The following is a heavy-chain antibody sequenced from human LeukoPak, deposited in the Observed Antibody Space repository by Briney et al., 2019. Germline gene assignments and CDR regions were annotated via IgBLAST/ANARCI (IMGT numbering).Heavy chain of an antibody. CDR1: GFTFSTSW. D-gene: IGHD6-19*01. V-gene: IGHV3-7*01. CDR2: IKPDGSAT. CDR3: VQDGWEHLLDY. J-gene: IGHJ4*02. Sequence: GGSLRLSCLVSGFTFSTSWMSWVRQAPGKGLECVGRIKPDGSATDYVGSVEGRFSVSRDNAESSLYLQMSSLRVEDTAIYYCVQDGWEHLLDYWGQGTRVTVSS.